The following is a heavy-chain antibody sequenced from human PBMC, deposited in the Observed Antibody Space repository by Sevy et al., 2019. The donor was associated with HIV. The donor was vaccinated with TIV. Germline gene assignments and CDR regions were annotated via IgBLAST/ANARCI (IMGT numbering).Heavy chain of an antibody. CDR3: AVTKDYYDSSGYPFDY. V-gene: IGHV1-24*01. J-gene: IGHJ4*02. Sequence: ASVKVSCKVSGYTLTQFSMHWVRQAPGKGLEWMATFDPEDDETIYAQRLQGRVTMTEDTSTDTSYMELSSLRSDDTAVYYCAVTKDYYDSSGYPFDYWGQGSLVTVSS. D-gene: IGHD3-22*01. CDR1: GYTLTQFS. CDR2: FDPEDDET.